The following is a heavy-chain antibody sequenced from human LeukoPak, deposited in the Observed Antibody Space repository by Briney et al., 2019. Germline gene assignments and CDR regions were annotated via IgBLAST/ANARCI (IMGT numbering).Heavy chain of an antibody. V-gene: IGHV3-23*01. Sequence: GGSLRLSCAASGFTFSSYAMSWVRQAPGKGLEWVSAISGSGGSTYYADSVKGRFTISRDNSKNTLYLQMNSLRAEDTAVYYCAKDCSSTSCYFSGDDAFDIWGQGTMVTVSS. D-gene: IGHD2-2*01. CDR1: GFTFSSYA. J-gene: IGHJ3*02. CDR3: AKDCSSTSCYFSGDDAFDI. CDR2: ISGSGGST.